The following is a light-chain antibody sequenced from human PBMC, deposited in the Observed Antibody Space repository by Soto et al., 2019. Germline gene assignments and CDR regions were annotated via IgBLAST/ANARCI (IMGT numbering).Light chain of an antibody. V-gene: IGKV1-39*01. Sequence: DIQITHSPSSLSASVLDRVTITCRASQSIRDYLNWYQHKPGMAPQLLIYAASNLQTGVPSRFSGSGSGTEFTLTIASLQPEDFATYYCQQTFGIFPWTFGQGTKVDIK. CDR3: QQTFGIFPWT. CDR2: AAS. CDR1: QSIRDY. J-gene: IGKJ1*01.